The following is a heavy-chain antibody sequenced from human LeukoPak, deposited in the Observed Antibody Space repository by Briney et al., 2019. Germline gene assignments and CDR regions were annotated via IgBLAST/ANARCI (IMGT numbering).Heavy chain of an antibody. J-gene: IGHJ4*02. CDR3: VRVRGNCGDDCYSFDS. Sequence: GASVNVSCKASGYTFTSFDFSWVRQATGQGLEWMGWMNPNSGNSGYEQRFQGRVTLTRNTAIRTAYMELSGLRSDDTAVYYCVRVRGNCGDDCYSFDSWGQGTLVTVSS. CDR2: MNPNSGNS. D-gene: IGHD2-21*02. CDR1: GYTFTSFD. V-gene: IGHV1-8*01.